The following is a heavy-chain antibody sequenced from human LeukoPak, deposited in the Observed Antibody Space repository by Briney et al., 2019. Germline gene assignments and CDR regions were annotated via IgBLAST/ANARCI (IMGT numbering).Heavy chain of an antibody. CDR1: GFTFSSYG. D-gene: IGHD4-17*01. J-gene: IGHJ4*02. Sequence: GGSLRLFCAASGFTFSSYGKQWVRQAPGKGLEWVAVICYDGNNKYYADSVKGRFTISRDNSKNTLYLQMNSLRAEDTAVYYCARAMGDYAPPTVFDYWGQGTLVTVSS. V-gene: IGHV3-33*01. CDR2: ICYDGNNK. CDR3: ARAMGDYAPPTVFDY.